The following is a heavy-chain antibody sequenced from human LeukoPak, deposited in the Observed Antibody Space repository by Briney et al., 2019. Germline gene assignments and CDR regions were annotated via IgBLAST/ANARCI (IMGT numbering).Heavy chain of an antibody. CDR1: GGTFSSYA. D-gene: IGHD6-6*01. CDR2: IIPIFGTA. V-gene: IGHV1-69*05. Sequence: ASVKVSCKASGGTFSSYAISWVRQAPGQGLEWMGGIIPIFGTANYAQKFQGRVTITTDESTSTAYMELSSLRSEDTAVYYCARADYSSSSGGYMDAWGKGTTVTVSS. CDR3: ARADYSSSSGGYMDA. J-gene: IGHJ6*03.